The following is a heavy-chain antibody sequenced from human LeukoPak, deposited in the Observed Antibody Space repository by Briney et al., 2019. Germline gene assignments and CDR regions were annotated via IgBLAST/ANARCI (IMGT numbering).Heavy chain of an antibody. Sequence: SETLSLTCAVSGYSFSSGYYWGWIRQPPGKGLEWIGTIYHSGNTYYNPSLKSRVPISVDTSKNQFSLKLTSVTAADTAVYYCASRQQLVTSYYFDYWGQGTLVTVSS. J-gene: IGHJ4*02. CDR3: ASRQQLVTSYYFDY. D-gene: IGHD6-13*01. CDR1: GYSFSSGYY. V-gene: IGHV4-38-2*01. CDR2: IYHSGNT.